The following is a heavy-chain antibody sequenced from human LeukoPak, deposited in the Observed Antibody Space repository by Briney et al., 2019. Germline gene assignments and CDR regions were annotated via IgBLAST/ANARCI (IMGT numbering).Heavy chain of an antibody. CDR1: GNSFTSYW. V-gene: IGHV5-51*01. CDR2: IYPGDSDT. CDR3: GRSPQPYYYGSGSYFWTIAPNWFHP. Sequence: GESLKISCKCSGNSFTSYWIGWVRQMPGKGLEWMRIIYPGDSDTRYSPSFQGQVTISADRSISTAYLQWSSLKASDTAMYYCGRSPQPYYYGSGSYFWTIAPNWFHPWGQGTLVTVSS. D-gene: IGHD3-10*01. J-gene: IGHJ5*01.